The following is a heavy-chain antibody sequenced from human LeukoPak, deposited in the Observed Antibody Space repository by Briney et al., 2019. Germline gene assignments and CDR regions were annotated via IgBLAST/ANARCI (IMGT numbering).Heavy chain of an antibody. CDR2: IYTSGST. Sequence: SETLSLTCTVSGGSISSGSYYWSWIRQPAGKGLEWIGRIYTSGSTNYNPSLKSRVTISVDTSKKQFSLKLSSETAADTAVYYCARDGGCGGGSCHNWFDPWGQGTLVTVSS. V-gene: IGHV4-61*02. CDR1: GGSISSGSYY. D-gene: IGHD2-15*01. J-gene: IGHJ5*02. CDR3: ARDGGCGGGSCHNWFDP.